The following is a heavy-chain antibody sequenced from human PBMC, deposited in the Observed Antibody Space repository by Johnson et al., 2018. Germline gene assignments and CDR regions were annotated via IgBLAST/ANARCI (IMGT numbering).Heavy chain of an antibody. V-gene: IGHV3-30-3*01. Sequence: QVQLVESGGGVVQPGRSLSLSCAASGFTFSHYAMHWVRQAPGKGLEWVALISYDGSNNYYADSVKGRFTTSRDNYKNTLYLQMNSLRHEDTAEYYCARAITILRYCDYWGQGTLVSVSS. CDR3: ARAITILRYCDY. CDR2: ISYDGSNN. CDR1: GFTFSHYA. J-gene: IGHJ4*02. D-gene: IGHD3-3*01.